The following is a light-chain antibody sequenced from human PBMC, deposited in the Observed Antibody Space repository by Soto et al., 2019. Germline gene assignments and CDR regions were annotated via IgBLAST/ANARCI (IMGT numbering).Light chain of an antibody. CDR1: QGIDNS. V-gene: IGKV1-9*01. Sequence: IQLTQSPSSLSASVGDRVTITCRASQGIDNSLAWYQQKPGKAPKLLIYAASTLQRGVPTRFSGRGSGTDFTLTISRLQPEDFATYYCQHYNSYSEAFGQGTKVELK. CDR3: QHYNSYSEA. CDR2: AAS. J-gene: IGKJ1*01.